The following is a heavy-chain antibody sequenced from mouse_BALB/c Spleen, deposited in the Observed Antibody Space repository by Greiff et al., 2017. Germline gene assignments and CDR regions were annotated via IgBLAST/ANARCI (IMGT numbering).Heavy chain of an antibody. CDR2: IRNKANGYTT. CDR1: GFTFTDYY. J-gene: IGHJ4*01. CDR3: ARDDYDHAMDY. D-gene: IGHD2-4*01. Sequence: EVHLVESGGGLVQPGGSLRLSCATSGFTFTDYYMSWVRQPPGKALEWLGFIRNKANGYTTEYSASVKGRFTISRDNSQSILYLQMNTLRAEDSATYYCARDDYDHAMDYWGQGTSVTVSS. V-gene: IGHV7-3*02.